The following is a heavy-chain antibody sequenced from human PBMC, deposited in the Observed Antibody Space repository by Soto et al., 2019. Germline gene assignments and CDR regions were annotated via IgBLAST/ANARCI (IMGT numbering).Heavy chain of an antibody. Sequence: QVQLVQSGAEMKKPGSSVKVSCQSSGGTFNTYAMNWVRQAPGQGPEWMGDISPMFGAANYAPKFPGRGTITADESTGTSYMQLSSVTSEDTALYFCAREVQVHTPAFVYWGQGTLVTVSS. D-gene: IGHD3-10*01. J-gene: IGHJ4*02. CDR2: ISPMFGAA. V-gene: IGHV1-69*19. CDR1: GGTFNTYA. CDR3: AREVQVHTPAFVY.